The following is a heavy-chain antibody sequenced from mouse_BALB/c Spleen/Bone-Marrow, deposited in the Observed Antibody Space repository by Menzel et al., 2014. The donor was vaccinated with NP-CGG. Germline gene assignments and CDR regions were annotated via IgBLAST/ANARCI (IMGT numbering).Heavy chain of an antibody. D-gene: IGHD1-1*01. J-gene: IGHJ2*01. CDR3: ARRGSSPYYFDY. CDR2: INSNGGST. V-gene: IGHV5-6-2*01. Sequence: EVKLVGSGGGLVKLGGSLKLSCAASGFTFSSYYMSWVRQTPEKRLELVAAINSNGGSTYYPDTVKGRFTISRDNAKNTLYLQMSSLKSEDTALYYCARRGSSPYYFDYWGRGTTLTVSS. CDR1: GFTFSSYY.